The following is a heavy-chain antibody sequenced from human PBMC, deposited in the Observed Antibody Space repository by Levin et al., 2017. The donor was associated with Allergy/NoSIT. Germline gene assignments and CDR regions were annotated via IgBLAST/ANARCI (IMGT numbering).Heavy chain of an antibody. Sequence: GGSLRLSCAASGFTFSSYSMNWVRQAPGKGLEWVSSISSSSSYIYYADSVKGRFTISRDNAKNSLYLQMNSLRAEDTAVYYCARDWAYDYIWGSYRSARADYWGQGTLVTVSS. D-gene: IGHD3-16*02. CDR2: ISSSSSYI. V-gene: IGHV3-21*01. J-gene: IGHJ4*02. CDR1: GFTFSSYS. CDR3: ARDWAYDYIWGSYRSARADY.